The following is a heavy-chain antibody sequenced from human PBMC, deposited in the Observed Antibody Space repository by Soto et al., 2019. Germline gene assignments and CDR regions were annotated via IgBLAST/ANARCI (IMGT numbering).Heavy chain of an antibody. CDR2: IYYTGST. V-gene: IGHV4-59*01. D-gene: IGHD7-27*01. J-gene: IGHJ4*02. Sequence: SETLSLTCTVSGGSIRSYYWSWIPQALGKGLEWIGYIYYTGSTNYNPSLKSRVTISVDTSKNQFSLKLYSVTAADTAMYYCARDQTRTGTFDYWGQGTLVTVSS. CDR1: GGSIRSYY. CDR3: ARDQTRTGTFDY.